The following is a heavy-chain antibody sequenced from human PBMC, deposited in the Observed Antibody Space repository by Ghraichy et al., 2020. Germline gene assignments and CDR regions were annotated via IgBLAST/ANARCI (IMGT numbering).Heavy chain of an antibody. CDR1: GFTFSSYA. Sequence: GGSLRLSCAASGFTFSSYAMSWVRQAPGKGLEWVSAISVSGGSTYYADSVKGRSTISRDNSKNTLYLQINSLSAEDTAVYYWSKGIYYGDQVFFDYRGQGTLVTVPS. CDR3: SKGIYYGDQVFFDY. J-gene: IGHJ4*02. D-gene: IGHD4-17*01. V-gene: IGHV3-23*01. CDR2: ISVSGGST.